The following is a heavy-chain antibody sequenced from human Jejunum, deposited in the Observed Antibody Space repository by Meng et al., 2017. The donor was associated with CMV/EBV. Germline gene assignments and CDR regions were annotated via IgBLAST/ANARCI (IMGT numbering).Heavy chain of an antibody. D-gene: IGHD5-18*01. Sequence: DSVSRSSAAWNLIRQSPSRGLEWLGRTYYRSKWYTDYAVSVKSRITINADTSKNQFFLQLDSVTPEDTAVYFCARGPGYSYHDYLDYWGQGTLVTVSS. CDR3: ARGPGYSYHDYLDY. V-gene: IGHV6-1*01. CDR1: DSVSRSSAA. CDR2: TYYRSKWYT. J-gene: IGHJ4*02.